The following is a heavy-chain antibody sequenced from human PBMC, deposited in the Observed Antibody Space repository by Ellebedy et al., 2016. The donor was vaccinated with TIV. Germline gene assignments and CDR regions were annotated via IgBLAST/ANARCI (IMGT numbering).Heavy chain of an antibody. D-gene: IGHD4-11*01. J-gene: IGHJ4*02. CDR2: ISNDGSNK. Sequence: GESLKISCAASGLTFSSHAMHWVRQAPGKGLEWVAIISNDGSNKFYGDSVKGRFTISRDNSKNTLYLQMNSLRAEDTAVYYCAKVTENHYFDYWGQGTLVAVSS. V-gene: IGHV3-30*18. CDR1: GLTFSSHA. CDR3: AKVTENHYFDY.